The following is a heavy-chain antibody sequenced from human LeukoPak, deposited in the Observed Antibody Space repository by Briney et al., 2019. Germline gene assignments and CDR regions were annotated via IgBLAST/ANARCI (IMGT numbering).Heavy chain of an antibody. D-gene: IGHD1-26*01. J-gene: IGHJ6*03. Sequence: GGSLRLSCAASGFTFRSYSMNWVRQAPGKGLEWVSSVSSSSSYIYYADSVKGRFTISRDNAKNSLYLQMNSLRAEDTAVYYCAREASGSLLSTDYMDVWGKGTTVTVSS. V-gene: IGHV3-21*01. CDR3: AREASGSLLSTDYMDV. CDR1: GFTFRSYS. CDR2: VSSSSSYI.